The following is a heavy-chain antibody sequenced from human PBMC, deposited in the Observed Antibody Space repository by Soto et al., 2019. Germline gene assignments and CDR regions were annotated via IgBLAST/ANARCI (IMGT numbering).Heavy chain of an antibody. Sequence: GASVKVSCKASGCTFTSYDINWVRQATGQGLEWMGWMNPNSGNTGYAQKFQGRVTMTRNTSISTAYMELSSLRSEDTAVYYCAREHIVVVTARGFDPWGQGTLVTVSS. V-gene: IGHV1-8*01. CDR3: AREHIVVVTARGFDP. CDR2: MNPNSGNT. D-gene: IGHD2-21*02. J-gene: IGHJ5*02. CDR1: GCTFTSYD.